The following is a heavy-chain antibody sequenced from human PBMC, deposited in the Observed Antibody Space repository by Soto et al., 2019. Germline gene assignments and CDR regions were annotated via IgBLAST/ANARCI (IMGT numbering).Heavy chain of an antibody. CDR3: ARSSGYYYVDY. CDR2: INAGNGNT. Sequence: QVQLVQSGAEVKKPGASVKVSCKASGYTFTSYAMHWVRQAPGQRLEWMGWINAGNGNTKYSQKFQGRVTMPRDTAESTAYMELTSLRSEDTAVYYWARSSGYYYVDYWGQGTLVTVSS. J-gene: IGHJ4*02. D-gene: IGHD3-22*01. V-gene: IGHV1-3*01. CDR1: GYTFTSYA.